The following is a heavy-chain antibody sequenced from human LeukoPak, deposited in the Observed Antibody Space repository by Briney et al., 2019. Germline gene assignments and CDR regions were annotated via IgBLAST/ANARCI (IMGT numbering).Heavy chain of an antibody. Sequence: SETLSLTCTVSGGSICSYYWSWIRQPPGKGLEWFAYIYYSGSTNYNPSLKSRVTISVDTSKNQFSLRLSSVTAADTAVYYCASSKAPPAVAGDAFDIWGQGTMVTVSS. CDR1: GGSICSYY. J-gene: IGHJ3*02. D-gene: IGHD6-19*01. V-gene: IGHV4-59*01. CDR3: ASSKAPPAVAGDAFDI. CDR2: IYYSGST.